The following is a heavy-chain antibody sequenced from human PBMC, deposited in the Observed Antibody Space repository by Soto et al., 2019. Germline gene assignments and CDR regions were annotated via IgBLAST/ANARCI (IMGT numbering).Heavy chain of an antibody. Sequence: EVQLVESGGGLVQQGGSLRLSCAASGFTFGSYGMNWVRQAPGKGPEWVSYIGSNVSITYYADSVKGRFTISRDNANNSVYPKMHSLRAEDTAVYDCAGDSPYGNIWSPIDFFDVWGHGTTVTVSS. CDR3: AGDSPYGNIWSPIDFFDV. J-gene: IGHJ6*02. CDR1: GFTFGSYG. D-gene: IGHD6-13*01. V-gene: IGHV3-48*01. CDR2: IGSNVSIT.